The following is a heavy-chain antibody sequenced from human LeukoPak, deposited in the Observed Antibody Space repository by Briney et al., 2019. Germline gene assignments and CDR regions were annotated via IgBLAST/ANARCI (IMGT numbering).Heavy chain of an antibody. Sequence: GGSLRLSCAASGFTFSTYAMSWVRQAPGKGLEWVSAISGSDDRTWYADSVKGRFTISRDNAKNSLYLQMNSLTAEDTAVYYCARKMKTGDRVGTFDIWGQGTMVTVSS. V-gene: IGHV3-23*01. CDR1: GFTFSTYA. CDR2: ISGSDDRT. CDR3: ARKMKTGDRVGTFDI. D-gene: IGHD1-1*01. J-gene: IGHJ3*02.